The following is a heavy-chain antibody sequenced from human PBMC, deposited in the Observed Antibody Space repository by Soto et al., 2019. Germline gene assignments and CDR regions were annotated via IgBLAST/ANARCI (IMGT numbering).Heavy chain of an antibody. D-gene: IGHD2-15*01. CDR1: GLTFNRYW. CDR2: INTDGSNT. V-gene: IGHV3-74*01. Sequence: GGSLRLYCAASGLTFNRYWMHWVRHAPGKGLVWVSHINTDGSNTNYADSVKGRFTISRDNAKSTLFLQMNSLRDEDTAVYYCAREFCSGGNCYTYYFDPWGQGVPVTVSS. J-gene: IGHJ5*02. CDR3: AREFCSGGNCYTYYFDP.